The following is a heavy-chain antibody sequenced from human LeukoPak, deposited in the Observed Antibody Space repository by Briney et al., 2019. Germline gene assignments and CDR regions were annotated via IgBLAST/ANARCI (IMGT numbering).Heavy chain of an antibody. CDR1: GYSISTSNW. CDR3: ARYDILTGLQGGSFDY. CDR2: IYYTGST. Sequence: SDTLSLTCAVSGYSISTSNWWGWIRQSPGKGLEWIGYIYYTGSTYYNPSLKSRVTMSVDTSKNQFSLKLSSVTAVDTAMYYCARYDILTGLQGGSFDYWGQGTLVTVSS. J-gene: IGHJ4*02. V-gene: IGHV4-28*01. D-gene: IGHD3-9*01.